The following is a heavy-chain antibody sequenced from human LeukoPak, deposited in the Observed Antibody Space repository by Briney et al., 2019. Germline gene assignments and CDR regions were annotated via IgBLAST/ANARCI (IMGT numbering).Heavy chain of an antibody. J-gene: IGHJ4*02. CDR1: GFTLSRSS. Sequence: GRSLTPSCAASGFTLSRSSMSSVRQAPGKGLECISAISGSGGSTYYADSVKGRFTISRDNSKNTLYLQMNSLRAEDTAVYFCAKPYGDYFLSTLDYWGQGTLVTVSS. V-gene: IGHV3-23*01. CDR2: ISGSGGST. D-gene: IGHD4-17*01. CDR3: AKPYGDYFLSTLDY.